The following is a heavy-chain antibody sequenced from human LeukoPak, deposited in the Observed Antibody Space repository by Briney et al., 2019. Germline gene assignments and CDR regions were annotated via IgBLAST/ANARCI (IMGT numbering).Heavy chain of an antibody. J-gene: IGHJ2*01. V-gene: IGHV3-30*03. Sequence: GGSLRLSCAASGFTFSSYGMHWVRQAPGKGLEWVAVISYDGSNKYYADSVKGRFTISRDNSKNTLYLQMNSLRAEDTAVYYCARSDYYDSSGYYYWYFDLWGRGTLVTVSS. D-gene: IGHD3-22*01. CDR3: ARSDYYDSSGYYYWYFDL. CDR2: ISYDGSNK. CDR1: GFTFSSYG.